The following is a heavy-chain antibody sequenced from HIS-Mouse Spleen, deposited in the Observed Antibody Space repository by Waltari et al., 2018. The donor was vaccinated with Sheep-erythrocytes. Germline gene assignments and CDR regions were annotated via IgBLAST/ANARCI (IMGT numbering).Heavy chain of an antibody. CDR2: ISSSSSYI. D-gene: IGHD1-26*01. CDR3: ARVASGATFDY. V-gene: IGHV3-21*01. Sequence: AASGFTFSSYSMNWVRQAPGKGLEWVSSISSSSSYIYYADSVKGRFTISRDNAKNSLYRQMNSLRAEDTAVYYCARVASGATFDYWGQGTLVTVSS. CDR1: GFTFSSYS. J-gene: IGHJ4*02.